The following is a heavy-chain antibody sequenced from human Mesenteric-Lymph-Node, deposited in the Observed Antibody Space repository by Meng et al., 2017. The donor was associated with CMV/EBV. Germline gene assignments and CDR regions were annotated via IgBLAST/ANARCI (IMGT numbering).Heavy chain of an antibody. CDR2: INPKTGDT. V-gene: IGHV1-2*02. J-gene: IGHJ5*02. CDR3: ARDWPYKWNYLANYFDP. CDR1: GYTFTSYA. D-gene: IGHD1-7*01. Sequence: ASVKVSCKASGYTFTSYAMHWVRQAPGQGLEFMGWINPKTGDTNYVQKFQGRVTMTRDTSITTAYMELSSLASDDTAVYYCARDWPYKWNYLANYFDPWGQGTLVTVSS.